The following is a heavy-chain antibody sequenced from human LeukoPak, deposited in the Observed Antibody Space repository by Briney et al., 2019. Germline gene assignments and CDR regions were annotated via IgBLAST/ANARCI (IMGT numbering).Heavy chain of an antibody. CDR1: GFTFNDYD. CDR2: ITGSGVTT. Sequence: EGSLRLSCAASGFTFNDYDMHWVRQAPGKGLEWVSFITGSGVTTSYADSMKGRFTISKDSAKHSLFLQMNSLRAEDTAVYYCARPTSSGSINSWGQGTLVTVSS. CDR3: ARPTSSGSINS. V-gene: IGHV3-48*01. D-gene: IGHD6-19*01. J-gene: IGHJ4*02.